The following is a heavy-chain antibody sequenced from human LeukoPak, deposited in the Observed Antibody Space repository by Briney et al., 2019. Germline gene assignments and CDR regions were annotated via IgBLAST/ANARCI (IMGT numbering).Heavy chain of an antibody. D-gene: IGHD2-2*01. J-gene: IGHJ5*02. Sequence: SETLSLTCAVYGGSFSGYYWSWIRQPPGKGLEWIGEINHSGSTNYNPSLKSRVTISVDTSKNQFSLKLSSVTAADTAVYYCARGTDIVVVQAGSWFDPWGQGALVTVSS. CDR3: ARGTDIVVVQAGSWFDP. CDR1: GGSFSGYY. V-gene: IGHV4-34*01. CDR2: INHSGST.